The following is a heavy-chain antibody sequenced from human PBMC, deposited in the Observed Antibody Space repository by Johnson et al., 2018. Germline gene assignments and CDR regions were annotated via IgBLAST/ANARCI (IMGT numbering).Heavy chain of an antibody. CDR3: AKDIRGPPDYYYSYMDV. CDR2: IGSKANNYAT. V-gene: IGHV3-73*02. CDR1: GFSFSGSA. D-gene: IGHD5-12*01. J-gene: IGHJ6*03. Sequence: EVQLLETGGGLVQPGGSLKLSCVASGFSFSGSAMHWVRQATGKGLEWVAGIGSKANNYATAYAASVRGRFTISIDDSKNTAYLQMNSLRAEDTALYYCAKDIRGPPDYYYSYMDVWGKGTTVTVSS.